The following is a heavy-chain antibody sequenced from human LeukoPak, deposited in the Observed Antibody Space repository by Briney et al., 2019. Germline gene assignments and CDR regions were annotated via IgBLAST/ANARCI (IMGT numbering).Heavy chain of an antibody. Sequence: SQTLSLTCTVSGDSTSDGDYYWSWIRQPPGKGLEWLGYIYYSRGTYYNPSLKSRLTISVDTSRNQFSLKLSSVTAADTAVYYCARAWTSAGRFDFWGQGTLVPVSS. CDR2: IYYSRGT. CDR1: GDSTSDGDYY. CDR3: ARAWTSAGRFDF. J-gene: IGHJ4*02. D-gene: IGHD6-13*01. V-gene: IGHV4-30-4*01.